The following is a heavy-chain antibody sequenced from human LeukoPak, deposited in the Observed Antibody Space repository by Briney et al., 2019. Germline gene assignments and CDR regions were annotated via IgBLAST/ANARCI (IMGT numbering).Heavy chain of an antibody. Sequence: PSETLSLTCAVYGGSFSGYYWSWIRQPPGKGLEWIGSIYYSGSTYYNPSLKSRVTISVDTSKNQFSLKLSSVTAADTAVYYCVRKYYDILTGYSEYYFDYWGQGTLVTVSS. V-gene: IGHV4-34*01. D-gene: IGHD3-9*01. J-gene: IGHJ4*02. CDR2: IYYSGST. CDR3: VRKYYDILTGYSEYYFDY. CDR1: GGSFSGYY.